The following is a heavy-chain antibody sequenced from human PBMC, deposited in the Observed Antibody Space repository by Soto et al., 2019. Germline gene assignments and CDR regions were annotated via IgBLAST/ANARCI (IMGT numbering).Heavy chain of an antibody. V-gene: IGHV4-30-2*01. CDR3: ARGGYYGSGSYWALGWFDP. J-gene: IGHJ5*02. Sequence: SETLSLTCAVSGGSISSGGYSWSWIRQPPGKGLEWIGYIYHSGSTYYNPSLKSRVTISVDRSKNQFSLKLSSVTAADTAVYYCARGGYYGSGSYWALGWFDPWGQGTLVTVSS. D-gene: IGHD3-10*01. CDR2: IYHSGST. CDR1: GGSISSGGYS.